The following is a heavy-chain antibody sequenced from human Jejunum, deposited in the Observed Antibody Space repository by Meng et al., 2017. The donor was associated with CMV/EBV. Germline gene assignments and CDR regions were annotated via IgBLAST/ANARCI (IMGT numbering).Heavy chain of an antibody. CDR3: ARVPSSSGCNWFDP. CDR2: IYYRGST. V-gene: IGHV4-30-4*08. J-gene: IGHJ5*02. CDR1: GGSISSGDYY. D-gene: IGHD6-6*01. Sequence: GGSISSGDYYWGWSRQPPGKGLGWVAYIYYRGSTYYNPSLKSRLTISVDASKNHFSLNLSSVTAADTAVYYCARVPSSSGCNWFDPWGQGTLVTVSS.